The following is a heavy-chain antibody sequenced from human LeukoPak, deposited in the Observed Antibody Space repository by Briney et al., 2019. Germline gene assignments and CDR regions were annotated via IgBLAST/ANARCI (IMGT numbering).Heavy chain of an antibody. CDR2: ISYDGSNK. CDR3: AKDDYGDY. J-gene: IGHJ4*02. V-gene: IGHV3-30-3*02. CDR1: GFTFSSYA. Sequence: GGSLRLSCAASGFTFSSYAMHWVRQAPGKGLEWVAVISYDGSNKYYADSVKGRFTISRDNAKNSLYLQMNSLRAEDTAVYYCAKDDYGDYEGQGTLVTVSS.